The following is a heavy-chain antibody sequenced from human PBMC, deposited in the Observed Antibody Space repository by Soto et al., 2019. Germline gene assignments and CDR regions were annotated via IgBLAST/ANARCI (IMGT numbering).Heavy chain of an antibody. CDR3: ARLHDCPTRWDY. CDR2: IYYSGST. Sequence: SETLSLTCTVSGGSISSSSYYWGWIRQPPGKGLEWIGSIYYSGSTYYNPSLKSRVTISVDTSKNQFSLKLSSVTAADTAVYYCARLHDCPTRWDYWGQGTLVTVSS. J-gene: IGHJ4*02. CDR1: GGSISSSSYY. D-gene: IGHD2-21*02. V-gene: IGHV4-39*01.